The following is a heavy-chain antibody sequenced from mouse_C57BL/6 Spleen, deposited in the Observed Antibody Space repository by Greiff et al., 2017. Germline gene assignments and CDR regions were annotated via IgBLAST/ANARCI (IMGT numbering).Heavy chain of an antibody. V-gene: IGHV1-62-2*01. CDR2: FYPGSGSI. Sequence: QVQLQQSGAELVKPGASVKLSCKASGYTFTEYTIHWVKQRSGQGLEWIGWFYPGSGSIKYNEKFEDKATLTADKSSSTVYMELSRLTSEDSAVYFCARHEEGLYYGYANAMDYWGQGTSVTVSS. D-gene: IGHD2-2*01. CDR3: ARHEEGLYYGYANAMDY. CDR1: GYTFTEYT. J-gene: IGHJ4*01.